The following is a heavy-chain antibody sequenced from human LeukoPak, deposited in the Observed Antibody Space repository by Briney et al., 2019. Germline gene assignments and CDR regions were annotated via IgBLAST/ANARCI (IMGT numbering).Heavy chain of an antibody. CDR2: IIPIFGTA. D-gene: IGHD2-15*01. V-gene: IGHV1-69*13. CDR1: GYTFTSYG. J-gene: IGHJ6*03. CDR3: ARESRVAYYYYMDV. Sequence: ASVKVSCKASGYTFTSYGISWVRQAPGQGLEWMGGIIPIFGTANYAQKFQGRVTITADESTSTAYMELSSLRSEDTAVYYCARESRVAYYYYMDVWGKGTTVTISS.